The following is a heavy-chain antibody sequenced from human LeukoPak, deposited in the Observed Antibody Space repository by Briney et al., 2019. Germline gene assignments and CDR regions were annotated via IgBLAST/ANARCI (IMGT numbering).Heavy chain of an antibody. CDR3: ARHCCSGPAKRVFDI. Sequence: SETLSLTCTVSGGSIISSDYHWGWVRQPPGKGLEWIGTISYSGNTDYNPSLRSRVTISVDTSNSQFSLRLGSVTAADTAVYHCARHCCSGPAKRVFDIWGQGTMVTVSS. D-gene: IGHD2-15*01. CDR1: GGSIISSDYH. CDR2: ISYSGNT. V-gene: IGHV4-39*01. J-gene: IGHJ3*02.